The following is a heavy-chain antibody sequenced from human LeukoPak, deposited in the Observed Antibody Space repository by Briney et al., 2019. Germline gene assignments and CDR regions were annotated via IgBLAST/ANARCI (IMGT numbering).Heavy chain of an antibody. Sequence: GGSLRLSCAASGFSVSNTYMGWVSQAPEKGREWVSVTYSGVTTSYADSVRGRVPISRDSSKNTLYLQVNSLRAEDTAIYYCASRFKYGDYFDYWGQGTLITVSS. CDR3: ASRFKYGDYFDY. V-gene: IGHV3-66*01. D-gene: IGHD4-17*01. CDR2: TYSGVTT. CDR1: GFSVSNTY. J-gene: IGHJ4*02.